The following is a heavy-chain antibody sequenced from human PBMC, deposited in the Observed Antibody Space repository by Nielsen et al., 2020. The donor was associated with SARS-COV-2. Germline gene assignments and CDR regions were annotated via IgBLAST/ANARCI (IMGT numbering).Heavy chain of an antibody. V-gene: IGHV3-74*01. CDR2: INSDGSST. J-gene: IGHJ6*02. CDR1: GFTFSSYW. CDR3: AKDPAGPRYYYYGMDV. Sequence: GESLKISCAASGFTFSSYWMHWVRQAPGKGLVWVSRINSDGSSTSYADSVKGRFTISRDNSKNTLYLQMNSLRAEDTAVYYCAKDPAGPRYYYYGMDVWGQGTTVTVSS.